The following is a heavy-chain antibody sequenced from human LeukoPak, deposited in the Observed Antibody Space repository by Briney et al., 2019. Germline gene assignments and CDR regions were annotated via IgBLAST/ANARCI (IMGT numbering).Heavy chain of an antibody. V-gene: IGHV3-7*01. J-gene: IGHJ4*02. CDR2: IQQDGSEK. CDR3: ARVARDDYVWGSYRYWDS. Sequence: PGGSLRLSCAASGFTLSSYAMSWVRQAPGKGLEWVANIQQDGSEKYYVDSVEGRFTLSRDNAKNSLYLQMNNLRVDDTAVYSCARVARDDYVWGSYRYWDSWGQGTLVTVSS. CDR1: GFTLSSYA. D-gene: IGHD3-16*02.